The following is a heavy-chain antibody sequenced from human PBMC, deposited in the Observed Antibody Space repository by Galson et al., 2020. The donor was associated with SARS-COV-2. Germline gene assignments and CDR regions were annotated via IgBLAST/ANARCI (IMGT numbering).Heavy chain of an antibody. D-gene: IGHD6-13*01. CDR2: VRPNSGNA. J-gene: IGHJ4*02. Sequence: ASVKVSCKASGYSFTNYDINWVRQAPGQGPEWMGWVRPNSGNAGYVEKFQGRITMTWDTSTSTAYMELSRLRSEDTAVYFCARGDGRWAAACTHWGQGTLVTVSS. V-gene: IGHV1-8*02. CDR3: ARGDGRWAAACTH. CDR1: GYSFTNYD.